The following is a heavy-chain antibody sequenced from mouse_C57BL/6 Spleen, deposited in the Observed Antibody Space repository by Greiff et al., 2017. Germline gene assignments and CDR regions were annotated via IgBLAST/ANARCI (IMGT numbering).Heavy chain of an antibody. V-gene: IGHV1-52*01. J-gene: IGHJ2*01. CDR2: IDPSDSET. Sequence: QVQLQQPGAELVRPGSSVKLSCKASGYTFTSYWMHWVKQRPIQGLEWIGNIDPSDSETHYNQKFKDKATLTVDKSSSTAYMQLSSLTSEDSAVYYCARGEITTVVATDFDYWGQGTTLTVSS. CDR3: ARGEITTVVATDFDY. CDR1: GYTFTSYW. D-gene: IGHD1-1*01.